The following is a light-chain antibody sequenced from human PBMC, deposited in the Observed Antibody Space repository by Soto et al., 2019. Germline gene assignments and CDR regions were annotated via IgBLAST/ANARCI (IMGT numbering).Light chain of an antibody. J-gene: IGLJ1*01. CDR1: SSDVGGYIY. CDR3: SSYTTSRSYV. CDR2: DVT. V-gene: IGLV2-14*01. Sequence: QSALTQPASVSGSPGQSITISCTGTSSDVGGYIYVSWYQQHPGKAPKLMIYDVTSRPSGVSYRFSGSKSGNTASLTISGLRAEDEADYSCSSYTTSRSYVFGTGTKVTVL.